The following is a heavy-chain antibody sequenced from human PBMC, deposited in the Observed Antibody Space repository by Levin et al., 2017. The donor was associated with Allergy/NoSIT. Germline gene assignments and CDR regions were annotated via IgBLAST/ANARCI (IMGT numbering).Heavy chain of an antibody. J-gene: IGHJ5*02. D-gene: IGHD2-15*01. CDR1: GGSISSGDYY. CDR2: IYYSGST. CDR3: ARVSGYCSGGSCRWFDP. Sequence: SQTLSLTCTVSGGSISSGDYYWSWIRQPPGKGLEWIGYIYYSGSTYYNPSLKSRVTISVDTSKNQFSLKLSSVTAADTAVYYCARVSGYCSGGSCRWFDPWGQGTLVTVSS. V-gene: IGHV4-30-4*01.